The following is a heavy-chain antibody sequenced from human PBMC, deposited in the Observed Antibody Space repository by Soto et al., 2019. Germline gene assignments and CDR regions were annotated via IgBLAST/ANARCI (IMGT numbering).Heavy chain of an antibody. CDR3: AKAQEASGNVNSYFDT. J-gene: IGHJ4*02. V-gene: IGHV3-23*01. Sequence: GGSLRLSCAASGFTLSAYAMSWVRQAPGKGLEWVSVISGSGDATYYADSVRGRLTISRDNSMNTLYLDMYSLRAEDTAVYFCAKAQEASGNVNSYFDTWGQGTLVTVFS. D-gene: IGHD2-15*01. CDR1: GFTLSAYA. CDR2: ISGSGDAT.